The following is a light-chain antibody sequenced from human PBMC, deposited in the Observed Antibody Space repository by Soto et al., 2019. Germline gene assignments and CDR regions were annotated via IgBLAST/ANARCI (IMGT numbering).Light chain of an antibody. CDR1: QSVSSSY. CDR3: QQYGSSPLFT. CDR2: GAS. J-gene: IGKJ3*01. Sequence: EIVLTQSPGTLSLSPGERATLSCRASQSVSSSYLAWYQQKPGQAPRLLIYGASGRATGIPDRFSGSGSRSDFTLTISTLEPADFAVYYCQQYGSSPLFTFGPGTKVDIK. V-gene: IGKV3-20*01.